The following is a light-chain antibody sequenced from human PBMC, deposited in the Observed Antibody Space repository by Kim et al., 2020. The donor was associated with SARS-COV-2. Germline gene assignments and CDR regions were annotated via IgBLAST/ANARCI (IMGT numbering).Light chain of an antibody. CDR2: GKN. Sequence: VALGQTVRITCQGDSRRSYYTSWYQQEPGQAPVLVIYGKNNRPSGIPDRFSGSSSGNTASLTITGAQAEDEADYYCNSRDSSGNVVFGGGTQLTVL. J-gene: IGLJ2*01. CDR3: NSRDSSGNVV. V-gene: IGLV3-19*01. CDR1: SRRSYY.